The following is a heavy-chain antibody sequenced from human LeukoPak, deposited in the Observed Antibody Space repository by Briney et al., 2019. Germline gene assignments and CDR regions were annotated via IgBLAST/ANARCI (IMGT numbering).Heavy chain of an antibody. CDR2: INSDGSSA. J-gene: IGHJ3*02. Sequence: GVSLRLSCAASGFTLSSYWRHWVRQAPGKGLVRVSCINSDGSSARYADSVEGRFTISRDNAKNTLYLQMNSLRAEDTAVYYCATGNYHAFDIWGQGTMVTASS. V-gene: IGHV3-74*01. CDR3: ATGNYHAFDI. D-gene: IGHD1-7*01. CDR1: GFTLSSYW.